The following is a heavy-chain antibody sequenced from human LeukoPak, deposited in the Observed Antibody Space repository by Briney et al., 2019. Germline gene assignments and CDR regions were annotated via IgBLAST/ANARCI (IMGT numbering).Heavy chain of an antibody. CDR3: ARATQAPWYYYDSSGYPFYYYYGMDV. V-gene: IGHV4-34*01. J-gene: IGHJ6*02. CDR1: GGSFSGYY. Sequence: SETLSLTCAVYGGSFSGYYWSWIRQPPGKGLEWIGEINHSGSTNYNPSLKSRVTISVDTSKNQFSLKLSSVTAADTAVYYCARATQAPWYYYDSSGYPFYYYYGMDVWGQGTTVTVSS. D-gene: IGHD3-22*01. CDR2: INHSGST.